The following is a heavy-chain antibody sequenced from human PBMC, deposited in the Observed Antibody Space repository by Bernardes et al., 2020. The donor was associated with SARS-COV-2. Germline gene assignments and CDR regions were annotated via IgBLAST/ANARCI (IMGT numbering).Heavy chain of an antibody. CDR1: GFTVSSNY. J-gene: IGHJ6*02. CDR3: ARGGGAYCGGDCYPYNYGMDV. D-gene: IGHD2-21*02. CDR2: IYSGGTI. V-gene: IGHV3-66*02. Sequence: GGSLRLSCSASGFTVSSNYMSWVRQAPGKGLEWVSVIYSGGTIYYADSVKGRFTISRDNSKNTLHLQMNSLRAEDKAVYYCARGGGAYCGGDCYPYNYGMDVWGQGTTVTVSS.